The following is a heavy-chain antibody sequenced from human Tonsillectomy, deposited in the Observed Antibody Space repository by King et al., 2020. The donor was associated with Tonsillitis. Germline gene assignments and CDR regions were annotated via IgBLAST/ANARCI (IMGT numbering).Heavy chain of an antibody. CDR2: IYLNDDK. D-gene: IGHD3-3*01. CDR1: GFSLSTSGVG. Sequence: VTLKESGPTLVKPTQTLTLTCTFSGFSLSTSGVGVGWIRQPPGKALEWLALIYLNDDKRYSPSLKSRLTITKETSKNQVVLTMTKMDPVDTATYYCANRPDEAYYDFWSGYYEGGWFDPWGQGTLVTVSS. J-gene: IGHJ5*02. CDR3: ANRPDEAYYDFWSGYYEGGWFDP. V-gene: IGHV2-5*01.